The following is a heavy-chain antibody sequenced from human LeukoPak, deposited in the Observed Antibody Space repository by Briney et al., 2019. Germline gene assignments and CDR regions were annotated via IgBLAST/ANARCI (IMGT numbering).Heavy chain of an antibody. J-gene: IGHJ4*02. Sequence: GGSLRLSCAASGFTFSSYGMHWVRQAPGKGLEWVAFIRYDRSNKYYADSVKGRFTISRDNSKNTLYLQMNSLRAEDTAVYYCAKDTRTYYYDSSGYYWGQGTLVTVSS. D-gene: IGHD3-22*01. CDR1: GFTFSSYG. V-gene: IGHV3-30*02. CDR2: IRYDRSNK. CDR3: AKDTRTYYYDSSGYY.